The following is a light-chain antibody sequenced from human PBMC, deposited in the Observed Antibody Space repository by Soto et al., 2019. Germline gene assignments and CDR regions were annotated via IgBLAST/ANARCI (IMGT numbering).Light chain of an antibody. Sequence: EIVMTQSPATLSVSPGERATLSCRASQSVYSNLAWYQQKPGQAPRLLIYHASTRATGIPAMFSGGGAGTEFTLTLSSLQSEDFAVYYCQQYTKWPLTFGGGTKVEIK. CDR1: QSVYSN. J-gene: IGKJ4*01. CDR2: HAS. V-gene: IGKV3-15*01. CDR3: QQYTKWPLT.